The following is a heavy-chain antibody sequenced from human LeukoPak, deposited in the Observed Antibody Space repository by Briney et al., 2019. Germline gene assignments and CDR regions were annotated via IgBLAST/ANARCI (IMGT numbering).Heavy chain of an antibody. Sequence: SETLSLTCAVYHGSFSGFYWSWIRQSPGKGLQWIGEIDHSGGTNYNPSLKRRLTISVDTSKNQFSLRLTSLTAADTALYYCARGARQYYPGAFDIWSRGTMVTVSS. CDR1: HGSFSGFY. J-gene: IGHJ3*02. CDR2: IDHSGGT. D-gene: IGHD3-10*01. V-gene: IGHV4-34*01. CDR3: ARGARQYYPGAFDI.